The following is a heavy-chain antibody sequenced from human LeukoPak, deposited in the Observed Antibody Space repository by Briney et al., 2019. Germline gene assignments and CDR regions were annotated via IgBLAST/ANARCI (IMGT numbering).Heavy chain of an antibody. V-gene: IGHV3-53*01. J-gene: IGHJ3*02. CDR1: GFTVSSNY. CDR2: IYSGGST. D-gene: IGHD3-10*01. Sequence: PSGGSLRLSCAASGFTVSSNYMSWVRQAPGKGLEWVSVIYSGGSTYYADSVKGRFTISRDNPKNTLYLQMNSLRAEDTAVYYCARASASMVRGNGAFDIWGQGTMVTVSS. CDR3: ARASASMVRGNGAFDI.